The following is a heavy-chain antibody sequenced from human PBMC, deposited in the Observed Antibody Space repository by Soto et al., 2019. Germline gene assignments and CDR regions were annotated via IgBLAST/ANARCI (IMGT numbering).Heavy chain of an antibody. Sequence: SETLSLTCAVSGGSISSSNWWSWVRQPPGKGLEWIGEIYHSGSTNYNPSLKSRVTISVDKSKNQFSLKLSSVTAADTAVYYCARGGTMIVVAASYGMDVRGQGTTVTVSS. CDR1: GGSISSSNW. J-gene: IGHJ6*02. V-gene: IGHV4-4*02. CDR2: IYHSGST. D-gene: IGHD3-22*01. CDR3: ARGGTMIVVAASYGMDV.